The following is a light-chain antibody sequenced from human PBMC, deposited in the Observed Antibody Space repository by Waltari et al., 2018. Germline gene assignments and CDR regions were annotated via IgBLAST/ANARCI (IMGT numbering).Light chain of an antibody. CDR3: QQYDNWPTYT. V-gene: IGKV3-15*01. Sequence: EIVMTQSPATLSVSLGERATISCRASQSVSINLAWYQYKPGQAPRLLIHGTSTRATGIPDRFSGSGSGTDFTLTISSLQPEDFAVYYCQQYDNWPTYTFGQGTKLEI. CDR2: GTS. CDR1: QSVSIN. J-gene: IGKJ2*01.